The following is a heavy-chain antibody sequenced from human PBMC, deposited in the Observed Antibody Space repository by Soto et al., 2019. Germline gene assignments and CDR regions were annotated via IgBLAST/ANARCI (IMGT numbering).Heavy chain of an antibody. Sequence: ASVKVSCKASGYSFINYGISWVRQAPGQGLEWQRWISPYNGNTNYAEKFQERVTMSTDASTSTAYMDLRSLRSDDTAVYYCARTDTDWDFFEYWGQGTPVTVSS. CDR3: ARTDTDWDFFEY. CDR1: GYSFINYG. J-gene: IGHJ4*02. CDR2: ISPYNGNT. D-gene: IGHD2-2*02. V-gene: IGHV1-18*01.